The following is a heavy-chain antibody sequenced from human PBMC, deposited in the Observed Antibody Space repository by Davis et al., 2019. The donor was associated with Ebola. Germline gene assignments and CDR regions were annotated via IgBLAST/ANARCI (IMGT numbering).Heavy chain of an antibody. CDR2: ISSSGSTI. V-gene: IGHV3-11*01. D-gene: IGHD1-26*01. J-gene: IGHJ4*02. CDR1: GFTFSDYY. Sequence: GESLKISCAASGFTFSDYYMSWIRQAPGKGLEWVSYISSSGSTIYYADSVKGRFTISRDNAKNSLYLQMNSLRAEDTAVYYCARVPELWWELRYYFDYWGQGTLVTVSS. CDR3: ARVPELWWELRYYFDY.